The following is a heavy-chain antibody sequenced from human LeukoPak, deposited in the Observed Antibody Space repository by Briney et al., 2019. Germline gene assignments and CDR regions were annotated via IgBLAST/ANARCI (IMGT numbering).Heavy chain of an antibody. J-gene: IGHJ6*03. D-gene: IGHD2-2*02. V-gene: IGHV4-34*01. Sequence: KPSETLSLTCAVYGGSFSGYYWSWIRQPPGKGLEWVGEINHSGSTNYNPSLKSRGTISVDTSKNQSSLKLSSVTAADTAVYYCARVVGDCSSTSCYNMDVWGKGTTVTVSS. CDR3: ARVVGDCSSTSCYNMDV. CDR1: GGSFSGYY. CDR2: INHSGST.